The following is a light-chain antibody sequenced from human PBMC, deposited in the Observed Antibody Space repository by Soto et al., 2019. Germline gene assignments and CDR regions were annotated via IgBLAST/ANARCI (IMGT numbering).Light chain of an antibody. J-gene: IGKJ1*01. CDR3: QQYGSSPWT. CDR2: GAS. Sequence: IVMTQSPSTLSVSPGEGVTLSCRASQGVRSHLAWYQQKPGQPPRLLIYGASTRATGIPARFSGSGFGTEFTPTISRLEPEDFAVYHCQQYGSSPWTFGQGTKVDIK. CDR1: QGVRSH. V-gene: IGKV3-15*01.